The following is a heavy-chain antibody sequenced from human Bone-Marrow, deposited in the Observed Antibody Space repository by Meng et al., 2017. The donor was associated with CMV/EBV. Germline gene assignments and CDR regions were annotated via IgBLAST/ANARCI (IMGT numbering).Heavy chain of an antibody. J-gene: IGHJ4*02. CDR2: MNPNSGNT. CDR1: GYTFTSYD. Sequence: ASVKASCKASGYTFTSYDINWVRQATGQGLEWMGWMNPNSGNTGYAQKFQGRVTMTRNTSISTAYMELSSLRSEDTAVYYCAISTKPKYYDFWSGYYTGGLDYWGQGTLVTVSS. V-gene: IGHV1-8*01. D-gene: IGHD3-3*01. CDR3: AISTKPKYYDFWSGYYTGGLDY.